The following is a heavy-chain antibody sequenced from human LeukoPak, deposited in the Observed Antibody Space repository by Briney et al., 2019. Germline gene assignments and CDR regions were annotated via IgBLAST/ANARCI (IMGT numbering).Heavy chain of an antibody. V-gene: IGHV3-73*01. J-gene: IGHJ4*02. CDR3: ARSPVQKNYFDY. CDR2: IRSKANSYAT. CDR1: GFTFSGSA. Sequence: GGSLKLSCAASGFTFSGSAMHWVRQASGIGLEWVGRIRSKANSYATAYAASVKGRFTIYRDDSKNTAYLQMNSLKTEDTAVYYCARSPVQKNYFDYWGQGALVTVSS. D-gene: IGHD1-1*01.